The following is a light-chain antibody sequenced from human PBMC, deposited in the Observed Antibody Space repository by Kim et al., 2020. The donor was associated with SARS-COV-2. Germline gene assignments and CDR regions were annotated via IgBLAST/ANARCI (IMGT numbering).Light chain of an antibody. J-gene: IGKJ5*01. CDR3: QQYAYWRA. V-gene: IGKV3-15*01. CDR2: GAS. CDR1: QSISTN. Sequence: SLPPGERAPLACRASQSISTNVAWFQQKPGQAPRVLIYGASARATGIPARFSGSGSGTEFTLTISNLQSEDFAVYYCQQYAYWRAFGQGTRLEIK.